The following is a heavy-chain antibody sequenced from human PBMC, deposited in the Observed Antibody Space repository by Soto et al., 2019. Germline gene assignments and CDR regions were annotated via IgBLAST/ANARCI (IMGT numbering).Heavy chain of an antibody. CDR3: AREGRRIPGATGIGY. J-gene: IGHJ4*02. V-gene: IGHV1-18*04. CDR2: ISGYNGNT. CDR1: AYTFTSYG. Sequence: ASVKVSCKXSAYTFTSYGISWVRQAPGQGLEWLGWISGYNGNTNYAPKFQGRVTMTTDTSTSTAYMELRSLRSDDTAVYYCAREGRRIPGATGIGYWGQGTLVTVSS. D-gene: IGHD2-2*01.